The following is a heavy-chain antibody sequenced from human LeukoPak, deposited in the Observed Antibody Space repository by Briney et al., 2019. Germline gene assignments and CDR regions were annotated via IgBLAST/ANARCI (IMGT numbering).Heavy chain of an antibody. Sequence: GESLKISLEGSGYTFTYYWIGWVRQMPGKGLEWIGVINPDDSATRFSPSFQGQVTILVDKSISTVYLQWSSLKASDTAMYYCATSVSSYGFDVWGQGTTVTVTS. CDR3: ATSVSSYGFDV. J-gene: IGHJ6*02. D-gene: IGHD3-10*01. CDR1: GYTFTYYW. CDR2: INPDDSAT. V-gene: IGHV5-51*01.